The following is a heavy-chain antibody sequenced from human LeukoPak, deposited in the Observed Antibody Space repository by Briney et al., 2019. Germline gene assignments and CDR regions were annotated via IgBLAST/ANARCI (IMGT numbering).Heavy chain of an antibody. CDR2: INPNNGDT. J-gene: IGHJ4*02. CDR1: GYTFSGYY. D-gene: IGHD3-9*01. CDR3: ARDSNYYDSTDYLDH. V-gene: IGHV1-2*07. Sequence: ASVKVSCKASGYTFSGYYIHWIRQAPGQGLEWMGWINPNNGDTKYAHTFHGRVTMTRDTSIRTAYMELSGLRYVDTALYYCARDSNYYDSTDYLDHWGQGSQIIVSS.